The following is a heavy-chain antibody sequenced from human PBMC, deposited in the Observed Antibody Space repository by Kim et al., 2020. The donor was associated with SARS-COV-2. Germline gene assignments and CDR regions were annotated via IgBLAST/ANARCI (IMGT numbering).Heavy chain of an antibody. CDR1: GFTFSAYD. J-gene: IGHJ3*02. Sequence: GGSLRLSCATSGFTFSAYDMNWVRQAPGKGLEWLSFITKSSTTISYADSVVGRFTISRDNAKNSLFLQMNSLRDEDTALYYCVRDRMGGAFDMWGQGTMVTVSS. D-gene: IGHD3-16*01. CDR2: ITKSSTTI. V-gene: IGHV3-48*02. CDR3: VRDRMGGAFDM.